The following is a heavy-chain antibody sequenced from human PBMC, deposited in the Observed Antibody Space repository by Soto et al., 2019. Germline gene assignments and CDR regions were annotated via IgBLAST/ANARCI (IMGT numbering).Heavy chain of an antibody. CDR1: AYTFTTYA. Sequence: QVQLVQSGAEEKKPGATVKVSCKASAYTFTTYAIHWVRQAPGHRPEWMGWIHAGNGNTKYPQNLQGRVTISRDTSASTAYMELSSLRSEDTAVYYCARESGSSDWYHLDYWGQGTLVIVSS. V-gene: IGHV1-3*05. J-gene: IGHJ4*02. D-gene: IGHD6-19*01. CDR3: ARESGSSDWYHLDY. CDR2: IHAGNGNT.